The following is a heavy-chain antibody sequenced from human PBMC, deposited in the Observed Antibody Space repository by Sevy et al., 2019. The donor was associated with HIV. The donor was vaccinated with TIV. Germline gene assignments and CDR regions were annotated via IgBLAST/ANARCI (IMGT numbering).Heavy chain of an antibody. Sequence: GGCLRLSCAASGFTFSNAWMNWVRQAPGKGLEWFGRIKSKTDGGTTDYATPVKGRFTISRDDSKNTLYLQMNSLKTEDTAVRCCATKQHFWSGYFYFDYWGQGTLVTVSS. V-gene: IGHV3-15*01. J-gene: IGHJ4*02. CDR3: ATKQHFWSGYFYFDY. CDR2: IKSKTDGGTT. D-gene: IGHD3-3*02. CDR1: GFTFSNAW.